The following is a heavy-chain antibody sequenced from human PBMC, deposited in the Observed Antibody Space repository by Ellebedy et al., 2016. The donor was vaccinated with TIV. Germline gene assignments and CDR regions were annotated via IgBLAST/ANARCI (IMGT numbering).Heavy chain of an antibody. CDR3: ARDQGWAYPGSTRFDY. V-gene: IGHV3-23*01. D-gene: IGHD3-10*01. J-gene: IGHJ4*03. CDR1: GFTFSIHA. Sequence: PGGSLRLSCAASGFTFSIHAMGWVRQAPGKGLEWVSSAGGSDGSTFYADSVRGRFTISRDNAKNSLYLQMSSLRAEDTAVYYCARDQGWAYPGSTRFDYWGQGTLVTVSS. CDR2: AGGSDGST.